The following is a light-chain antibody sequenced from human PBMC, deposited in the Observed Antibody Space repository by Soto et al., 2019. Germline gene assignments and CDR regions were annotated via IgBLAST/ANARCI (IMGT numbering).Light chain of an antibody. Sequence: DIRMTQSASTLSVSFGDRVTITCWASQTISSWLAWYQQKPGKAPKLLIYAASSLQSGVPSRFSGSGSGTDFTLTISSLQPEDFATYYCQQSYSTLPLTFGGGTKVDIK. J-gene: IGKJ4*01. CDR2: AAS. V-gene: IGKV1-39*01. CDR3: QQSYSTLPLT. CDR1: QTISSW.